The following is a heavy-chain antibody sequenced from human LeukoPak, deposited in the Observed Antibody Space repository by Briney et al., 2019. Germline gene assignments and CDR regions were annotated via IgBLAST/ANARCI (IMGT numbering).Heavy chain of an antibody. CDR3: ARDQVVVVPAATPVYYYYYMDV. V-gene: IGHV1-69*05. D-gene: IGHD2-2*01. Sequence: SVKVSCKASGGTFSSYAISWVRQAPGQGLEWTGGIIPIFGTANYAQKFQGRVTITTDESTSTAYMELSSLRSEDTAVYYCARDQVVVVPAATPVYYYYYMDVWGKGTTVTVSS. CDR1: GGTFSSYA. CDR2: IIPIFGTA. J-gene: IGHJ6*03.